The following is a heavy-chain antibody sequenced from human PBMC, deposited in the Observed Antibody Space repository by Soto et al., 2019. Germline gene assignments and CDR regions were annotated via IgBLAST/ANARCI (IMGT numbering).Heavy chain of an antibody. Sequence: PSETLSLTCTVSGGSISDSNDHWGWIRQSPGQGLEWIGNIYYVGSTSYNPSLKSRVTISVDTSRNQFSLKLSSVTAADTAIYYCARNTTRLGLFDSWGQGTQVTVSS. CDR2: IYYVGST. V-gene: IGHV4-30-4*08. CDR3: ARNTTRLGLFDS. D-gene: IGHD7-27*01. J-gene: IGHJ5*01. CDR1: GGSISDSNDH.